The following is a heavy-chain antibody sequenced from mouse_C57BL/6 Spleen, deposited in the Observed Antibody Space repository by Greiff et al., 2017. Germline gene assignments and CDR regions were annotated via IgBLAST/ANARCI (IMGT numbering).Heavy chain of an antibody. Sequence: VQLQPPGAELLKPGASVKVSCQASGYTFTSYWMHWVQKRPGQGLEWIGRLHPSARATNSNQKFKGKATLTVDTSSSTAYMQLRSLTSEDSAVYYCANYYGPFFAYWGQGTLVTVSS. CDR1: GYTFTSYW. CDR3: ANYYGPFFAY. V-gene: IGHV1-74*01. J-gene: IGHJ3*01. D-gene: IGHD1-1*01. CDR2: LHPSARAT.